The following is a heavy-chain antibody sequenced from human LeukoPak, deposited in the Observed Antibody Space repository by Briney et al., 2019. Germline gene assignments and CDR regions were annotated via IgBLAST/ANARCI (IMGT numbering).Heavy chain of an antibody. CDR1: GFTFSTFA. CDR2: ISSNSRTV. Sequence: GGSLRLSCAASGFTFSTFAMIWVRQPPGKGLQWVAYISSNSRTVDYADSVKGRFTISRDNGKNSLYLQMNTLRAEDTAVYYCARGGASRPDYWGRGTPVSVSS. D-gene: IGHD6-6*01. V-gene: IGHV3-48*01. J-gene: IGHJ4*02. CDR3: ARGGASRPDY.